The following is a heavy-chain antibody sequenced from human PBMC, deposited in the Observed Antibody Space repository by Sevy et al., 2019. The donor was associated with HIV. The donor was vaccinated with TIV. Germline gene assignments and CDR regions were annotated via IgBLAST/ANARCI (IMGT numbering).Heavy chain of an antibody. Sequence: SETLSLTCTVSGSSVSGGGYSWVWIRQPPGKGLEWIGYFFHRGTTHYHPSLKNRVTISVDDSKKHFSLTLNAVTAADTAVDYCARDAGGSLYYALDSWGLGTLVTVSS. V-gene: IGHV4-30-2*01. D-gene: IGHD3-22*01. J-gene: IGHJ4*02. CDR1: GSSVSGGGYS. CDR2: FFHRGTT. CDR3: ARDAGGSLYYALDS.